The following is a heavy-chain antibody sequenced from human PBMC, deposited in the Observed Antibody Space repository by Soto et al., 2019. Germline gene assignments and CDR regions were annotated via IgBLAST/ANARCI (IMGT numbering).Heavy chain of an antibody. V-gene: IGHV1-18*01. J-gene: IGHJ6*02. D-gene: IGHD2-15*01. CDR3: ARDRSHYLMGGDYYYYGMDV. CDR1: GYTFTSYG. Sequence: GASVKVSCKASGYTFTSYGISWVRQAPGQGLEWMGWISAYNGNTNYAQKLQGRVTMTTDTSTSTAYMELRSLRSDDTAVYYCARDRSHYLMGGDYYYYGMDVWGQGTTVTVSS. CDR2: ISAYNGNT.